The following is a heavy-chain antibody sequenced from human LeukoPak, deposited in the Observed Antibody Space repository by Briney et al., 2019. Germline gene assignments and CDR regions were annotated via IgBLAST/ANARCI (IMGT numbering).Heavy chain of an antibody. Sequence: SETLSLTCDVSGYSISSGYYWGWIRQPPGKALEWIGRIYPSGSTYYNPSLKSRVTIQVDTSKNQFSLKLSSVTAADTAVYYCASPLSDDYGDYVDYWGQGTLVTVSS. CDR2: IYPSGST. V-gene: IGHV4-38-2*01. J-gene: IGHJ4*02. D-gene: IGHD4-17*01. CDR1: GYSISSGYY. CDR3: ASPLSDDYGDYVDY.